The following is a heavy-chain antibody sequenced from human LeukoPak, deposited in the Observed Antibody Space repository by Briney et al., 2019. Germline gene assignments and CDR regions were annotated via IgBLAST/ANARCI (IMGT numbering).Heavy chain of an antibody. D-gene: IGHD3-3*01. J-gene: IGHJ3*02. V-gene: IGHV3-9*01. CDR1: GFTFDDYA. CDR3: AEGGDPRLRFLEWLRLGAFDI. CDR2: ISWNSGSI. Sequence: GRSLRLSCAASGFTFDDYAMHWVRQAPGKGLEWVSGISWNSGSIGYADSVKGRFTISRDNAKNSLYLQMNSLRAEDTALYYCAEGGDPRLRFLEWLRLGAFDIWGQGTMVTVSS.